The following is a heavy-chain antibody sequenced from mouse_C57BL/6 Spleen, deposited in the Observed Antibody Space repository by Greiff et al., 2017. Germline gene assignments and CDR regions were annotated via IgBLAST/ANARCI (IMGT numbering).Heavy chain of an antibody. Sequence: VQLQQSGAELVRPGASVTLSCKASGYTFTDYEMHWVKQTPVHGLEWIGAIDPETGGTAYNQKFKGKAILTADKSSSTAYMELRSLTSEDSAVYYCTIITTVRRYFDVWGTGTTVTVSS. CDR1: GYTFTDYE. CDR3: TIITTVRRYFDV. J-gene: IGHJ1*03. V-gene: IGHV1-15*01. D-gene: IGHD1-1*01. CDR2: IDPETGGT.